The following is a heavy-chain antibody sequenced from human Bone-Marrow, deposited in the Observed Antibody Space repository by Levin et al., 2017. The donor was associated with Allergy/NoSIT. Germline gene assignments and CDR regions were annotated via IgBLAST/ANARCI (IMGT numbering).Heavy chain of an antibody. D-gene: IGHD6-13*01. CDR3: AKTIAAAGYDAFDI. Sequence: GESLKISCAASGFTFSSYSMNWVRQAPGKGLEWVSSISSSSSYIYYADSVKGRFTISRDNAKNSLYLQMNSLRAEDTAVYYCAKTIAAAGYDAFDIWGQGTMVTVSS. J-gene: IGHJ3*02. V-gene: IGHV3-21*01. CDR1: GFTFSSYS. CDR2: ISSSSSYI.